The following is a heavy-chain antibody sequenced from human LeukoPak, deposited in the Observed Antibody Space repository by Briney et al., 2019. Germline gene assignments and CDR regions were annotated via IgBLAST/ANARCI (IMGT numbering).Heavy chain of an antibody. V-gene: IGHV3-30-3*01. CDR2: ISYDGSNK. CDR3: ARGGNNWNDVRLDY. Sequence: GGPLRLSCAASGFTFSSYAMHWVRQAPGKGLEWVAVISYDGSNKYYADSVKGRFTISRDNSKNTLYLQMNSLRAEDTAVYYCARGGNNWNDVRLDYWGQGTLVTVSS. D-gene: IGHD1-1*01. CDR1: GFTFSSYA. J-gene: IGHJ4*01.